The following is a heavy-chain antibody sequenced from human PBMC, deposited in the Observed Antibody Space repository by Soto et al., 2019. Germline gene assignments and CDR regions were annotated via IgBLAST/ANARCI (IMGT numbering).Heavy chain of an antibody. J-gene: IGHJ6*02. CDR1: GGTFSSYA. V-gene: IGHV1-69*13. CDR2: IIPIFGTA. Sequence: SVKVSCKASGGTFSSYAISWVRQAPGQGLEWMGGIIPIFGTANYAQKFQGRVTITADESTSTAYMELSSLRSEDTAVYYCAMRRFLERGYYYYYGMDVWGQGTTVTVSS. CDR3: AMRRFLERGYYYYYGMDV. D-gene: IGHD3-3*01.